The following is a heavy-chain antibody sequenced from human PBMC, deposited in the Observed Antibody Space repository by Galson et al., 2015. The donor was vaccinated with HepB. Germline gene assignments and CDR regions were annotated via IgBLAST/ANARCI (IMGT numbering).Heavy chain of an antibody. CDR2: ISSSSSYT. V-gene: IGHV3-11*06. CDR1: GFTFSDYY. D-gene: IGHD4-17*01. CDR3: AREHMTTVTTDY. Sequence: SCAASGFTFSDYYMSWIRQAPGKGLEWVSYISSSSSYTNYADSVKGRFTISRDNAKNSLYLQMNSLRAEDTAVYYCAREHMTTVTTDYWGQGTLVTVSS. J-gene: IGHJ4*02.